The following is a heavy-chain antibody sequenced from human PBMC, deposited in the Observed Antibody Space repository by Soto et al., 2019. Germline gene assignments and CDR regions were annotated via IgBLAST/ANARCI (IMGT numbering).Heavy chain of an antibody. CDR2: IYYSGST. J-gene: IGHJ3*02. V-gene: IGHV4-39*01. Sequence: SETLSLTCTVSGGSISSSSYYWGWIRQPPGKGLEWIGSIYYSGSTYYNPSLKSRVTISVDTSKNQFSLKLSSVTAADTAVYYCARPLRYCTNGVCDAFDIWGQGTMVTVSS. CDR1: GGSISSSSYY. D-gene: IGHD2-8*01. CDR3: ARPLRYCTNGVCDAFDI.